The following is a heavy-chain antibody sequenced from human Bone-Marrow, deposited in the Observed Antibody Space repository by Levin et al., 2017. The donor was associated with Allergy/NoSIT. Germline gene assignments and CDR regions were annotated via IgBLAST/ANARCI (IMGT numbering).Heavy chain of an antibody. D-gene: IGHD6-6*01. Sequence: GESLKISCKASGYTFSSYYIHWVRQGPGQGLEWMAIINPSGGITSYAQKFQGRVTLTRDTSTSTVYMELSSLRSDDTAVYYCARGGGSFPDYWGQGTLVTVSS. V-gene: IGHV1-46*01. J-gene: IGHJ4*02. CDR1: GYTFSSYY. CDR2: INPSGGIT. CDR3: ARGGGSFPDY.